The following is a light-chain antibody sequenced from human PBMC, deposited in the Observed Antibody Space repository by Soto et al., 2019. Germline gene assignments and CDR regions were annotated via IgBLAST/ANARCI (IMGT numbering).Light chain of an antibody. Sequence: EIVLTQSPATLSLSPGERATLSCRASQSVSSYLAWYQQKPGQAPRLLIYDASNRATGIPARFSGSGSGTDFTLTTSSLEPDDFAVYYCQQRSDSPFTFDGGTKVQIK. V-gene: IGKV3-11*01. CDR1: QSVSSY. J-gene: IGKJ4*01. CDR3: QQRSDSPFT. CDR2: DAS.